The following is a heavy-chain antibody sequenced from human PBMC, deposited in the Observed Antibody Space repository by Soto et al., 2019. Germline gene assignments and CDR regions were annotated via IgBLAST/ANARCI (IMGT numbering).Heavy chain of an antibody. CDR3: AKDTNIVVVPAAFGAFDI. CDR2: ISGIGGST. Sequence: GGSLRLSCAASGFTFSSYAMSWVRQAPGKGLEWVSAISGIGGSTYYADSVKGRFTISRDNSKNMLYLQMNSLRAEDTAVFYCAKDTNIVVVPAAFGAFDIWGQGTMVTVSS. J-gene: IGHJ3*02. V-gene: IGHV3-23*01. CDR1: GFTFSSYA. D-gene: IGHD2-2*01.